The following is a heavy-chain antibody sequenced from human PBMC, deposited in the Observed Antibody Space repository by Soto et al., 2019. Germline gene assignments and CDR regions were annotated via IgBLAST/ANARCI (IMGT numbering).Heavy chain of an antibody. CDR3: TRGDF. CDR1: GESITSVGYY. J-gene: IGHJ4*02. CDR2: ISYTGST. Sequence: QVQLQESGPGLVKPSQTPSLTCSVSGESITSVGYYWTWVRQPPGKGLEWIGFISYTGSTFYNSSLKSRVTISRHTSQNQFSLDLKSVTVADTAVYYCTRGDFWGQGVLVTVSS. V-gene: IGHV4-31*03.